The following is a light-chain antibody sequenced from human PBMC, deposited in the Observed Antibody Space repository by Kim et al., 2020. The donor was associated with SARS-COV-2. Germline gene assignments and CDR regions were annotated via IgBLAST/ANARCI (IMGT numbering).Light chain of an antibody. CDR3: QAWDSSLVV. CDR2: QDS. CDR1: KLGDKY. J-gene: IGLJ2*01. Sequence: SYELTQPPSVSVSPGQTASITCSGDKLGDKYACWYQQKPGQSPVLVIYQDSKRPSGIPERFSGSNSGNTATLTISGTQAMDEADYYCQAWDSSLVVFVGG. V-gene: IGLV3-1*01.